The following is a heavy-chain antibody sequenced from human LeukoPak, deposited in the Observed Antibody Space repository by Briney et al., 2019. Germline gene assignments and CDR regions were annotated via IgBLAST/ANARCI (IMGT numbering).Heavy chain of an antibody. CDR2: ISGSGGST. Sequence: GGSLRPSCSASGLTVSSYAMGCVRQAPGKGLEWVSAISGSGGSTYYADSVKGRFTISRDNSKNTLYLQMNSLRAEDTAVYYCAKDNRRYLYDSSGPFYYWGQGTLVTVSS. J-gene: IGHJ4*02. CDR1: GLTVSSYA. CDR3: AKDNRRYLYDSSGPFYY. D-gene: IGHD3-22*01. V-gene: IGHV3-23*01.